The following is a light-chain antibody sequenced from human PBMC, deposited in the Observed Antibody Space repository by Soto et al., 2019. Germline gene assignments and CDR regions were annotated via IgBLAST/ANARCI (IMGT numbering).Light chain of an antibody. CDR3: SSYAGSNNFEI. CDR2: EVS. V-gene: IGLV2-8*01. J-gene: IGLJ1*01. CDR1: SSDVGGDNY. Sequence: QSVLTQPPSASGSPGQSVTISCTGTSSDVGGDNYVSWYQQHPGKAPKLMIYEVSKRPSGVPDRFSGSKSGNTASLTVSGLQAEYEADYYCSSYAGSNNFEIFGTGTKVTVL.